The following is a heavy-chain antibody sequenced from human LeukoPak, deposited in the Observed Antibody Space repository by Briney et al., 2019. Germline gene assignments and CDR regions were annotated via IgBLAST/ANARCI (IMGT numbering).Heavy chain of an antibody. CDR3: AREVVVPAAIRGEFDY. V-gene: IGHV3-30*03. Sequence: GGSLRLSCAASGFTFSSYGMHWVRQAPGKGLEWVAVISYDGSNKYYADSVKGRFTISRDNSKNTLYLQMNSLRAEDTAVYYCAREVVVPAAIRGEFDYWGQGTLVTVSS. CDR2: ISYDGSNK. D-gene: IGHD2-2*01. J-gene: IGHJ4*02. CDR1: GFTFSSYG.